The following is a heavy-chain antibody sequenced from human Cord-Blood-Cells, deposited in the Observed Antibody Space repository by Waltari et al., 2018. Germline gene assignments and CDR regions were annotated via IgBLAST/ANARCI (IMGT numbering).Heavy chain of an antibody. CDR1: GGSISSHY. Sequence: QVQLQESGPGLVKPSETLSLTCTVSGGSISSHYWSWIRQPPGKGLEWIGYIYYSGSTNYNPSLKSRVTISVDTSKNQFSRKLSSVTAADTAVYYCARVIAAAGLWYFDLWGRGTLVTVSS. D-gene: IGHD6-13*01. CDR3: ARVIAAAGLWYFDL. J-gene: IGHJ2*01. CDR2: IYYSGST. V-gene: IGHV4-59*11.